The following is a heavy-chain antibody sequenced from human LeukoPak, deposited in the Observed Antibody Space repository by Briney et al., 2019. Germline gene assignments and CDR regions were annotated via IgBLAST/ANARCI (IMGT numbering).Heavy chain of an antibody. D-gene: IGHD3-22*01. CDR3: ARDLLDSSGFIGGAFDI. CDR2: ISGSGGST. Sequence: EGSLRLSCAASGFTFSSYAMSWVRQAPGKGLEWVSAISGSGGSTYYADSVKGRFTISRDNSKNTLYLQMNSLRAEDTAVYYCARDLLDSSGFIGGAFDIWGQGTMVTVSS. V-gene: IGHV3-23*01. J-gene: IGHJ3*02. CDR1: GFTFSSYA.